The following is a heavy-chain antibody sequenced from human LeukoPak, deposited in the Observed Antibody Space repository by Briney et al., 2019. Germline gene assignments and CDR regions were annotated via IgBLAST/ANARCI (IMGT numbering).Heavy chain of an antibody. J-gene: IGHJ6*02. CDR2: IIPVLGVS. CDR3: ARGPILVRGVIMADSVGGMDV. CDR1: GGSFSSYV. V-gene: IGHV1-69*04. Sequence: SVKVSCKASGGSFSSYVITWVRQAPGQGLEWMGRIIPVLGVSNFAQKFQDRVAITADKSTNTAHMELSRLDSGDTAVYYCARGPILVRGVIMADSVGGMDVWGQGTTVTVSS. D-gene: IGHD3-10*01.